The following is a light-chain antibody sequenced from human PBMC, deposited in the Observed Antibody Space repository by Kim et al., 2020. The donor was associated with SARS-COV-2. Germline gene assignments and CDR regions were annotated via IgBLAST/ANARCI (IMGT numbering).Light chain of an antibody. CDR3: SSYTTSTALVL. Sequence: QSALTQPASVSGSPGQSITISCTGTSSDIGRYNYVSWYQQHPGKAPKLIIYDVGSRPSGISSRFSGSKSGNTASLTISGLQAEDESEYFCSSYTTSTALVLFGGGTKLTVL. J-gene: IGLJ2*01. CDR1: SSDIGRYNY. CDR2: DVG. V-gene: IGLV2-14*03.